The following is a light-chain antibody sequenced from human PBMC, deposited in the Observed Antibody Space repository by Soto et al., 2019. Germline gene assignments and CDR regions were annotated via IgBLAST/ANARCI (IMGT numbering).Light chain of an antibody. J-gene: IGKJ1*01. CDR3: QQYNNWPPS. V-gene: IGKV3-15*01. Sequence: EIVMTQSPATLSVSPGERATRSCRASQSVSGNLAWYQQKPGQAPRLLIYGASTRATGIPARFSGSGSGTESTLTISSLQSEDFAVYYCQQYNNWPPSFGQGTKVEIK. CDR1: QSVSGN. CDR2: GAS.